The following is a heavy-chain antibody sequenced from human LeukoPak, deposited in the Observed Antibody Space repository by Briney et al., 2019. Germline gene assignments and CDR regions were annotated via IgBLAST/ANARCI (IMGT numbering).Heavy chain of an antibody. Sequence: SETLSLTCTVSGASISSYYWSWIRQPPGKGLEWLGYLYHSGDTNYNPSLKSRLTMSLDTSKNQSSLKLTSVTAADTAVYYCARVYYYDGSRFDDWGQGTLVTVSS. V-gene: IGHV4-59*08. D-gene: IGHD3-22*01. CDR1: GASISSYY. CDR2: LYHSGDT. J-gene: IGHJ4*02. CDR3: ARVYYYDGSRFDD.